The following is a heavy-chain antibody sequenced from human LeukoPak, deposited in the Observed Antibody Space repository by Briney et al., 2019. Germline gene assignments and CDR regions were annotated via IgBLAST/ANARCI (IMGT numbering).Heavy chain of an antibody. CDR3: AREYCSGGSCYFFQH. V-gene: IGHV1-46*01. D-gene: IGHD2-15*01. CDR2: INPSGGST. CDR1: GYTFTSYY. J-gene: IGHJ1*01. Sequence: ASVKVSCKASGYTFTSYYMHWVRQAPGQGLEWMGIINPSGGSTSYAQKFQGRVTMTRDTSTSTVYMELSSLRSEDTAVYYCAREYCSGGSCYFFQHWGQGTLVTVSS.